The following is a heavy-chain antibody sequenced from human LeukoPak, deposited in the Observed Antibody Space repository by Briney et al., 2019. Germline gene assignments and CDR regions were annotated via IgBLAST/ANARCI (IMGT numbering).Heavy chain of an antibody. CDR1: GFTLRDYD. J-gene: IGHJ6*03. CDR3: ARGPMVRGVKDYNYYMDV. V-gene: IGHV3-30*02. D-gene: IGHD3-10*01. CDR2: IRYDGKNQ. Sequence: GGSLRLSCATSGFTLRDYDMHWVRQAQGKGLEWVSMIRYDGKNQYYVESVKGRFTFSRDNTKNTLYLQMDGLRVEDTAMYYCARGPMVRGVKDYNYYMDVWGKGTTVTVSS.